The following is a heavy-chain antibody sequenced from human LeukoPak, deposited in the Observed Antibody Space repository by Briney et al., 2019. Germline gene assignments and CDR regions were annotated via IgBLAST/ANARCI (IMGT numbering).Heavy chain of an antibody. V-gene: IGHV4-31*03. D-gene: IGHD2-2*01. CDR2: IYYSGST. Sequence: SETLSLTCTVSGGSISSGGYYWSWIRQHPGKGLEWIGYIYYSGSTYYNPSLKSRVTISVDTSKNQFSLKLSTVTAADTAVYYWARKGGRYCSSTSCYSNWFAPGGKEPLVPFS. CDR3: ARKGGRYCSSTSCYSNWFAP. J-gene: IGHJ5*02. CDR1: GGSISSGGYY.